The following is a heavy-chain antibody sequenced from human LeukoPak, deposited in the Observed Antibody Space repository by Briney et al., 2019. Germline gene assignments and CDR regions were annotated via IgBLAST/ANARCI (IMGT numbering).Heavy chain of an antibody. D-gene: IGHD4-23*01. V-gene: IGHV4-4*07. J-gene: IGHJ4*02. CDR3: ARGGKATVVTM. Sequence: PSETLSLTCTVSGGSINSYYWGWIRQPAGKGLEWIGRIYSSGSTNYNPSLKSRVSMSVDTSKNQFSLKLTSVTAADTAVYYCARGGKATVVTMWGQGILVTASS. CDR2: IYSSGST. CDR1: GGSINSYY.